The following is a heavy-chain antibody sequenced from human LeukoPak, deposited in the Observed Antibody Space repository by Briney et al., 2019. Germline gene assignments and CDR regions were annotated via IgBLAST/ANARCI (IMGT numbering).Heavy chain of an antibody. CDR2: IYSGGNT. CDR1: GFTVSSSP. V-gene: IGHV3-53*04. D-gene: IGHD1-26*01. J-gene: IGHJ5*02. Sequence: GGSLRLSCAASGFTVSSSPINWVRQAPGRGLEWVSVIYSGGNTFYADSVKGRFTISRHNSENTLYLQMNSLSADDTAVYYCVRLMGSGWFDPWGQGTLVIVSS. CDR3: VRLMGSGWFDP.